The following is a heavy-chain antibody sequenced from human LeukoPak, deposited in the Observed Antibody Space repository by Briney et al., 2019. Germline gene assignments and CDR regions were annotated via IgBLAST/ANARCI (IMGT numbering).Heavy chain of an antibody. J-gene: IGHJ5*02. CDR2: ISSSSSTI. CDR1: GFTFSSYS. D-gene: IGHD2-15*01. CDR3: ARDSRYCSGGNCSPHWFDP. V-gene: IGHV3-48*01. Sequence: GGSLRLSCAASGFTFSSYSMNWVRQAPGKGLEWVSYISSSSSTIYYADSVKGRFTISRDNAKNSLYLQMNSLRAEDTAVYYCARDSRYCSGGNCSPHWFDPWGQGTLVTVSS.